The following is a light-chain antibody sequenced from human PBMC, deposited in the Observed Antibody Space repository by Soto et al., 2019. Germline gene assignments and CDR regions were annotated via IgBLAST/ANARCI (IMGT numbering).Light chain of an antibody. V-gene: IGKV1-9*01. Sequence: DLQLTQSPSFLSASVGDRVTITCRASQGISSYLAWYQQKPGKAPKLLIYAASTLQSGVPSRFSGSGSGTEFTLTISSLQPEDFATYYCQQPKTFGQGTKVDIK. CDR2: AAS. J-gene: IGKJ1*01. CDR1: QGISSY. CDR3: QQPKT.